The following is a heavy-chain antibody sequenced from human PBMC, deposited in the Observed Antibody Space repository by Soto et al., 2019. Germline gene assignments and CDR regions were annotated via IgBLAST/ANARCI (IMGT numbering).Heavy chain of an antibody. V-gene: IGHV3-23*01. J-gene: IGHJ4*02. CDR1: GFTFSSYA. Sequence: GGSLRLSCAASGFTFSSYAMSWVRQAPGKGLEWVSAISGSGGSTYYADSVKGRFTISRDNSKNTLYLQMNSLRAEDTAVYYCANARYYYDSSGQDYWGQGTLVTVSS. CDR3: ANARYYYDSSGQDY. D-gene: IGHD3-22*01. CDR2: ISGSGGST.